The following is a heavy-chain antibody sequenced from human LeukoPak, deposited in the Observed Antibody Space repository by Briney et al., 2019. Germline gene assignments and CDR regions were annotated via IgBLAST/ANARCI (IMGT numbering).Heavy chain of an antibody. D-gene: IGHD2-2*01. V-gene: IGHV1-2*02. CDR2: IYPNSGDT. CDR3: ARAGQLLGWGY. J-gene: IGHJ4*02. CDR1: GYTFADYY. Sequence: ASVKVSCKASGYTFADYYLHWVRQAPGQGLAWMGWIYPNSGDTKYAQKFEGRVTMTSDTSISTAYMKLRRLKSDDTAVYYCARAGQLLGWGYWGQGALVTVSS.